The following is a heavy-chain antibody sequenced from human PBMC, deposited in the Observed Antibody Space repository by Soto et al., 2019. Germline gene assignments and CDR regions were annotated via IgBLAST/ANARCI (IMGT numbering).Heavy chain of an antibody. Sequence: QLPLVQSGPEAKKPGASVKVSCKASGYTFATSTISWLRQAPGQGPERMGWIKAYSGNTNYAQKLQGRFTMTTDTSTSTAYMELRSLTTDDTAIYCGAIADYGDDDYWGQGTRVTVSS. CDR3: AIADYGDDDY. D-gene: IGHD4-17*01. V-gene: IGHV1-18*01. CDR2: IKAYSGNT. CDR1: GYTFATST. J-gene: IGHJ4*02.